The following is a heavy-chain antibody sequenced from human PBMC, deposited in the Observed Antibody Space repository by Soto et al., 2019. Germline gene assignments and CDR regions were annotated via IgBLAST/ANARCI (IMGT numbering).Heavy chain of an antibody. J-gene: IGHJ5*02. CDR3: ARDGRYDILTGSSLSNWFDP. V-gene: IGHV1-18*01. D-gene: IGHD3-9*01. Sequence: QVQLVQSGAEVKKPGASVKVSCKASGYTFTSYGISWVRQAPGQGLEWMGWISAYNGNTNYAQKLQGRGTMTTDTSTSTAYLELRSLRSDDTAVYYCARDGRYDILTGSSLSNWFDPWGQGTLVTVSS. CDR2: ISAYNGNT. CDR1: GYTFTSYG.